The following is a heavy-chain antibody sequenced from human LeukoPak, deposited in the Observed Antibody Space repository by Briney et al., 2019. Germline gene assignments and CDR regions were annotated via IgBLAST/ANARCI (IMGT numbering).Heavy chain of an antibody. CDR3: ARKVESDYDFWSDDAFDI. CDR2: ISSSSSYI. D-gene: IGHD3-3*01. J-gene: IGHJ3*02. V-gene: IGHV3-21*01. Sequence: PGGSLRLSCAASGFTFSSYSMNWVRQAPGKGLEWVSSISSSSSYIYYADSVKGRFTISRDNAKNSLYLQMNSLRAEDTAVYYCARKVESDYDFWSDDAFDIWGQGTMVTVSS. CDR1: GFTFSSYS.